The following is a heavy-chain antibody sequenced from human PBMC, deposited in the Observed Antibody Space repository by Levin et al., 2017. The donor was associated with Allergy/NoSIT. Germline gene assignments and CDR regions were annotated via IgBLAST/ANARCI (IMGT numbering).Heavy chain of an antibody. CDR3: ARNRIIVSGGNDYYYGMDV. V-gene: IGHV4-61*01. D-gene: IGHD5/OR15-5a*01. Sequence: SQTLSLTCSVSGGSVSSGTYYWSWIRRPPGKELEWIGYINYRGVTKYNPSLQSRVTISVDTSKTAFSLKVTSVTAADTAVYYCARNRIIVSGGNDYYYGMDVWGQGTTVTVSS. CDR2: INYRGVT. J-gene: IGHJ6*02. CDR1: GGSVSSGTYY.